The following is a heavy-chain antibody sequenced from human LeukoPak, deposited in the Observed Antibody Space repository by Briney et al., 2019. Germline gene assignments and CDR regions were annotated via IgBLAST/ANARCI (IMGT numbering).Heavy chain of an antibody. V-gene: IGHV3-11*03. J-gene: IGHJ4*02. D-gene: IGHD4-23*01. CDR2: ISSSSSYT. CDR1: GFTFSDYY. Sequence: PGGSLRLSCAASGFTFSDYYMSWIRQAPGKGLEWVSYISSSSSYTNYADSVKGRFTISRDNAKNSLYLQMNSLRAEDTAVYYCARPLYGGNTPYFDYWGQGTLVTVSS. CDR3: ARPLYGGNTPYFDY.